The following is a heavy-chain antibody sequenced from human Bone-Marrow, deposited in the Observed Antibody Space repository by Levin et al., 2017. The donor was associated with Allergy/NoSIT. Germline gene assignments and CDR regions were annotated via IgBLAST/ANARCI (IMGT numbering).Heavy chain of an antibody. Sequence: PGESLKISCAASGFTFANYSMNWVRQAPGTGLEWVSFISSSGRYIYYADSVKGRFTVSRDNAKNSLDLQMNSLRADDSAVYYCAKSPLRELLLPYRSYYFYMDVWGKGTTVTVS. CDR1: GFTFANYS. CDR2: ISSSGRYI. D-gene: IGHD3-10*01. CDR3: AKSPLRELLLPYRSYYFYMDV. J-gene: IGHJ6*03. V-gene: IGHV3-21*01.